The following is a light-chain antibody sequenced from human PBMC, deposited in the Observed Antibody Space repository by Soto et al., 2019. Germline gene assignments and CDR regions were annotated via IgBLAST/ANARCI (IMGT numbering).Light chain of an antibody. CDR1: QDISNE. CDR2: GAS. J-gene: IGKJ1*01. CDR3: LQDRNYPRT. V-gene: IGKV1-6*01. Sequence: AIQMTQSPSSLSASVGDRVTITCRASQDISNELGWCQQRPGKAPKALIYGASTLKSGVPSRFSGSGFGTDFTLTISSLLPEDFATYYCLQDRNYPRTFGQGTKVESK.